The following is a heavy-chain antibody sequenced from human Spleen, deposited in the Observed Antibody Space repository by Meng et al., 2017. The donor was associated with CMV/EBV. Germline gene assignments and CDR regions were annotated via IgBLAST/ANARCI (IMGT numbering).Heavy chain of an antibody. Sequence: GESLKISCAASRFNFGIHPMYWVRQAPGKGLEWVAVISYDGSNQDYADSVKGRFTISRDISKHTLFLQMNSLRVEDTAVYYCAKSVGSNPFYYYAMDVWGQGTTVTVSS. CDR2: ISYDGSNQ. D-gene: IGHD4-11*01. V-gene: IGHV3-30*18. J-gene: IGHJ6*02. CDR3: AKSVGSNPFYYYAMDV. CDR1: RFNFGIHP.